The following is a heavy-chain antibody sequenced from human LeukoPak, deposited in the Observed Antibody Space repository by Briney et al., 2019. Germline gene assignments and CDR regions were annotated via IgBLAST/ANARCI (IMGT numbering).Heavy chain of an antibody. Sequence: SETLSLTCTVSGGSISSSSYYWGWIRQPPGKGLEWIGSTYYSGSTYYNPSLKSRVTISVDTSKNQLSLKLSSVTAADTAVYFCARSGGLWLLTYYFDYWGQGTLVTVSS. V-gene: IGHV4-39*07. CDR1: GGSISSSSYY. CDR2: TYYSGST. J-gene: IGHJ4*02. D-gene: IGHD3-22*01. CDR3: ARSGGLWLLTYYFDY.